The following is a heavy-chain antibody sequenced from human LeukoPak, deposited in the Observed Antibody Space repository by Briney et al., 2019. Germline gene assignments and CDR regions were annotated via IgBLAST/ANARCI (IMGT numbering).Heavy chain of an antibody. J-gene: IGHJ2*01. D-gene: IGHD3-9*01. CDR2: IYYSGST. CDR1: GGSISSYY. CDR3: ARGAPYYDILTGYPTVGYFDL. Sequence: SETLSLTCTVAGGSISSYYWSWIRQPPGKGLEWIGYIYYSGSTNYNPSLKSRVTISVDTSKNQFSLKLSSVTAADTAVYYCARGAPYYDILTGYPTVGYFDLWGRGTLVTVSS. V-gene: IGHV4-59*01.